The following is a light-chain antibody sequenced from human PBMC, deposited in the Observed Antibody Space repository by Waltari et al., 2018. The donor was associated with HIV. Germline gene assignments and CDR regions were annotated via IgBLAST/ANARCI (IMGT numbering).Light chain of an antibody. CDR2: SNN. CDR1: RSNTGRNI. V-gene: IGLV1-44*01. Sequence: QSVPTQPPSASGTPGQRVSLSCSGSRSNTGRNIVNCYQHLPGTAPKLLIYSNNQRPSGVPYRFSGSKSGTSASLAISGLQSEDEADYYCAAWDDSLNAGVFGGGTKLTVL. J-gene: IGLJ3*02. CDR3: AAWDDSLNAGV.